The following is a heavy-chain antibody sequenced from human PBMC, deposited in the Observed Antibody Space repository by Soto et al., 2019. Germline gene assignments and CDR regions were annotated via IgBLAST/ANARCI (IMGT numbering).Heavy chain of an antibody. V-gene: IGHV5-51*01. CDR1: GYSFTSYW. CDR2: IYPGDSDT. J-gene: IGHJ4*02. CDR3: AIWPAYYYDSSGSYFGY. D-gene: IGHD3-22*01. Sequence: PGESLKISCKGSGYSFTSYWIGWVRQMPGKGLEWMGIIYPGDSDTRYSPSFQGQVTISADKSISTAYLQWSSLKASDTAMYYCAIWPAYYYDSSGSYFGYWGQGTLVTVSS.